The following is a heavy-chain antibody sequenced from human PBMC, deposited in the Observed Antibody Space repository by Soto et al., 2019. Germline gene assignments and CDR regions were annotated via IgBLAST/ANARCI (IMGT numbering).Heavy chain of an antibody. V-gene: IGHV3-48*03. CDR2: ISSSGSTI. Sequence: GGSLRLSCAASGFTFSSYEMNWVRQAPGKGLEWVSYISSSGSTIYYADSVKGRFTISRDNAKNSLYVQMNSLRAEDTAIYYCARGDYGDYVRYFDLWGRGTLVTVSS. D-gene: IGHD4-17*01. J-gene: IGHJ2*01. CDR3: ARGDYGDYVRYFDL. CDR1: GFTFSSYE.